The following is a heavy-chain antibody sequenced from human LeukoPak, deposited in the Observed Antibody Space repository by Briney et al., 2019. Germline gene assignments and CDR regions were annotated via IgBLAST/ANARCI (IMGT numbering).Heavy chain of an antibody. J-gene: IGHJ4*02. D-gene: IGHD3-3*01. CDR2: IKQDGSEK. Sequence: GGSLRLSCAASGFTFSSYWMSLVRQAPGKGLEWVANIKQDGSEKYYVDSVKGRFTISRDNAKNSLYLQMNSLRAEDTAVYYCARDRLTIFGVVTGSFDYWGQGTLVTVSS. CDR1: GFTFSSYW. CDR3: ARDRLTIFGVVTGSFDY. V-gene: IGHV3-7*01.